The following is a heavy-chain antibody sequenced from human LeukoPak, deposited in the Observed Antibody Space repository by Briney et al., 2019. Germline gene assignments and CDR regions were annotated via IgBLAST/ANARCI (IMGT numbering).Heavy chain of an antibody. CDR3: ARSDGSSSQPPAIDY. J-gene: IGHJ4*02. Sequence: PSETLSLTCTVYGGSISSYYWSWIRQPPGKGLEWIGYIYYSGSTNYNPSLKSRVTISVDTSKNQFSLKLSSVTAADTAVYYCARSDGSSSQPPAIDYWGQGTLVTVSS. D-gene: IGHD6-13*01. CDR1: GGSISSYY. CDR2: IYYSGST. V-gene: IGHV4-59*01.